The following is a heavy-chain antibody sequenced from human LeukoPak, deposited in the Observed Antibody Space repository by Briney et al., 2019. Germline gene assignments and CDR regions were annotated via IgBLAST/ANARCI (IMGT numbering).Heavy chain of an antibody. CDR1: GVSISSSDDY. CDR2: VYYSGRT. D-gene: IGHD5-18*01. J-gene: IGHJ3*02. V-gene: IGHV4-39*01. CDR3: ARHRTAINRYGPYDAFDI. Sequence: PSETLSLTCTVSGVSISSSDDYWGWIRQPPGKGLEWIGSVYYSGRTYYNPPLKSRVTISEDTSKNQFSLKLTSVTAADTAVYYCARHRTAINRYGPYDAFDIWGQGTMVTVSS.